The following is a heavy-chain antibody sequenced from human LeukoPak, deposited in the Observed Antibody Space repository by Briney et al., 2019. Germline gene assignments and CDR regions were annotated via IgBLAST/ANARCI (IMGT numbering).Heavy chain of an antibody. CDR3: ARRPSGYCSGGSCYP. J-gene: IGHJ5*02. Sequence: PGGSLRLSCAASGFTFSSYAMSWVRQAPGKGLEWVSYISSSSSTIYYADSVKGRFTISRDNAKNSLYLQMNSLRAEDTAVYYCARRPSGYCSGGSCYPWGQGTLVTVSS. CDR1: GFTFSSYA. D-gene: IGHD2-15*01. V-gene: IGHV3-48*01. CDR2: ISSSSSTI.